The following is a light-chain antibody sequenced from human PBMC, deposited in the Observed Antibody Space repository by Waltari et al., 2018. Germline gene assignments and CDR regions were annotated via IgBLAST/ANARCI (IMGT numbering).Light chain of an antibody. V-gene: IGKV3-15*01. Sequence: EIVMTQSPATLSVSPGERATLSCRASQSVSSNLAWYQQKPGQTPRLLIYEASSRPTGIPARISGRASGTEFTLSISCLQSEYFAVYYCQQYNTWPPITFGQGTRLEIK. CDR2: EAS. CDR3: QQYNTWPPIT. J-gene: IGKJ5*01. CDR1: QSVSSN.